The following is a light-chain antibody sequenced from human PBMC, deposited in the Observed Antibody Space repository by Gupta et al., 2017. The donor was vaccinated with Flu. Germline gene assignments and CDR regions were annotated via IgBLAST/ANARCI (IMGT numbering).Light chain of an antibody. CDR3: QQRGNWPYT. J-gene: IGKJ2*01. V-gene: IGKV3-11*01. Sequence: EIVLTQSPATLSLSPGEGATLSCRASQSVSSYLAWYQQKPGQAPRLLIHDASNRATGIPARFSGSGSGTVFTLTISSLEPEDFAPYYCQQRGNWPYTFGQGTKLEIK. CDR1: QSVSSY. CDR2: DAS.